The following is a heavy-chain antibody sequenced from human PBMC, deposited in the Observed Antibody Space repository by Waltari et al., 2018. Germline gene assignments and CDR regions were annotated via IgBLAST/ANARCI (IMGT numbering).Heavy chain of an antibody. CDR3: AKVTAVVAATRAYYYGMDV. V-gene: IGHV3-23*01. J-gene: IGHJ6*02. CDR2: IRGRGGST. CDR1: GFTFSSYA. D-gene: IGHD2-15*01. Sequence: EVQLLESGGGLVQPGGSLRLSCAASGFTFSSYAMSWVRQAPGKGLEWVSAIRGRGGSTSDADSVKGRFTISRDNSKNKLYLQMNSLRAEDTAVYYCAKVTAVVAATRAYYYGMDVWGQGTTVTVSS.